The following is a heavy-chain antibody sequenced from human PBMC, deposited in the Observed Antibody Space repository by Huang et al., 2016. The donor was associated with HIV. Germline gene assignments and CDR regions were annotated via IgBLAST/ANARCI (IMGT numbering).Heavy chain of an antibody. V-gene: IGHV3-7*01. J-gene: IGHJ3*02. CDR3: ACDPFIKAFDI. CDR1: DFDFSSYW. CDR2: IREDSGQK. Sequence: EVQLVESGGGLVQPGGSLRLSCAASDFDFSSYWMMWLRQVPGKGLEWGASIREDSGQKDYLDSVKGRFIISRDNPKKSLYLQMNNLRAEDAAVYYCACDPFIKAFDIWGQGTLVTVSS.